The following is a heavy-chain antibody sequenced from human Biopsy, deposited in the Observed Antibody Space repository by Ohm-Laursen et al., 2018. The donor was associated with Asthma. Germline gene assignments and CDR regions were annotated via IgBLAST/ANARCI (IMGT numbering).Heavy chain of an antibody. J-gene: IGHJ4*02. V-gene: IGHV5-51*01. CDR3: ARFIDGTFFVDY. CDR1: GYTFSDSW. Sequence: WDSLKISCKASGYTFSDSWIGWVRQMPGKGLEWMGIIFAANSETKYSPSFQGQVTISADMSISTAFLQWSSLKASDTAIYYCARFIDGTFFVDYWGQGTLVTVSS. CDR2: IFAANSET. D-gene: IGHD2/OR15-2a*01.